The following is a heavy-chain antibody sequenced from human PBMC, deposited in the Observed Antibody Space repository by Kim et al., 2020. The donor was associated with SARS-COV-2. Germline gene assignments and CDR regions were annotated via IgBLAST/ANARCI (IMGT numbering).Heavy chain of an antibody. CDR1: GGTLSNYA. CDR2: IIPIFGTS. V-gene: IGHV1-69*13. J-gene: IGHJ5*02. Sequence: SVKVSCRASGGTLSNYAINWVRQAPGQGLEWMGRIIPIFGTSDYPQNFQGRVTITSDEFTTTAYMELSSLGSEDTAVYYCARGSSSLNWFDPWGQGTLV. D-gene: IGHD6-13*01. CDR3: ARGSSSLNWFDP.